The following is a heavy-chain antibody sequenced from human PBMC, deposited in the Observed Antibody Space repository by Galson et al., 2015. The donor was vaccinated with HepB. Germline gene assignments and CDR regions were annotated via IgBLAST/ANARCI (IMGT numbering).Heavy chain of an antibody. V-gene: IGHV4-34*01. CDR3: ARGILKKDIVVVPAATHFDY. CDR2: INHSGST. CDR1: GYY. D-gene: IGHD2-2*01. J-gene: IGHJ4*02. Sequence: GYYWSWIRQPPGKGLEWIGEINHSGSTNYNPSLKSRVTISVDTSKNQFSLKLSSVTAADKAVYYCARGILKKDIVVVPAATHFDYWGQGTLVTVSS.